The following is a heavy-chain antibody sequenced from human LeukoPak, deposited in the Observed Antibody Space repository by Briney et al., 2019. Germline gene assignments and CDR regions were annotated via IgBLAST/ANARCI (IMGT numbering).Heavy chain of an antibody. V-gene: IGHV3-48*03. Sequence: GGSLRLSCAASGFTFSSYEMNWVRQAPGKGLEWVSYIGSSGSTIYYADSVKGRFTISRDNAKNSLYLQMNSLRAEDTAVYYCARDPYYGDYVVWGQGTLVTASS. CDR3: ARDPYYGDYVV. J-gene: IGHJ4*02. D-gene: IGHD4-17*01. CDR2: IGSSGSTI. CDR1: GFTFSSYE.